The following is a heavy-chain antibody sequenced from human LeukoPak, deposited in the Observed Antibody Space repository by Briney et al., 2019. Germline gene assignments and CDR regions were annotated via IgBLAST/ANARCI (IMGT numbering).Heavy chain of an antibody. CDR3: ASLRSSYYDFWSGYLTDFDY. Sequence: PSETLSLTCTVSGGSISSSSYYWGWIRQPPGRGLEGIGSIYYSGSTYYNPSLKSRFSISVHTSKNQFSLKLSSVTAADTAVYYCASLRSSYYDFWSGYLTDFDYWGQGTLVTVSS. CDR1: GGSISSSSYY. J-gene: IGHJ4*02. V-gene: IGHV4-39*01. D-gene: IGHD3-3*01. CDR2: IYYSGST.